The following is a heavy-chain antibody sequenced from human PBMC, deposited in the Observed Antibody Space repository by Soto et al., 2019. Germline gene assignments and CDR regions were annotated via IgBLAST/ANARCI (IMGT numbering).Heavy chain of an antibody. V-gene: IGHV4-59*01. Sequence: QVQLQESGPGLVKPSETLSLTCTVSGDSISNYYWTWMRQPPGKGLEWIGFVYHSGSTNYNPSLKSRVTMSIDPSKRQFSLRLTSVTAEDTAVYYCARESGYYDSSGYYDHWGQGTLVTVSS. CDR1: GDSISNYY. CDR3: ARESGYYDSSGYYDH. J-gene: IGHJ4*02. CDR2: VYHSGST. D-gene: IGHD3-22*01.